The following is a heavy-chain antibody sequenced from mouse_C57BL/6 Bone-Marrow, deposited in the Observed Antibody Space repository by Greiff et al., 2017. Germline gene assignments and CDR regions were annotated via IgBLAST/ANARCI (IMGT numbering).Heavy chain of an antibody. CDR2: ISYSGST. J-gene: IGHJ1*03. D-gene: IGHD1-1*01. Sequence: EVKLVESGPGMVKPSQSLSLTCTVTGYSITSGYDWHWIRHFPGNKLEWMGYISYSGSTNYNPSLKSRISITHDTSKNHFFLKLNSVTTEDTATYYCARDYGSSYPHWYFDVWGTGTTVTVSS. V-gene: IGHV3-1*01. CDR3: ARDYGSSYPHWYFDV. CDR1: GYSITSGYD.